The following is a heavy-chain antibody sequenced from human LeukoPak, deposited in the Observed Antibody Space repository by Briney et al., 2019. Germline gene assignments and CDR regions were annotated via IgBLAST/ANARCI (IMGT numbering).Heavy chain of an antibody. V-gene: IGHV4-61*02. CDR3: ASDVADYYDSSGYDY. CDR1: GGSISSGSYY. D-gene: IGHD3-22*01. Sequence: SQTLSLTCTVSGGSISSGSYYWSWIRQPAGKGLEWIGRIYTSGSTNYNPSLKSRVTISVDTSKNQFSLKLSSVTAADTAVYYCASDVADYYDSSGYDYWGQGTLVTVSS. CDR2: IYTSGST. J-gene: IGHJ4*02.